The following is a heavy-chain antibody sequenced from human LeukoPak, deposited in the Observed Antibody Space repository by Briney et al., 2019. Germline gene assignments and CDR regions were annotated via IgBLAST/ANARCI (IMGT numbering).Heavy chain of an antibody. V-gene: IGHV3-30-3*01. Sequence: GGSLRLSCAASGFTFSSYAMHWVRQAPGKGLEWVAVISYDGSNKYYADSVKGRFTISRDNSKNTLYLQMNSLRAEDTAVYYCARDSARDRAFDIWGQGTMVTVSS. CDR1: GFTFSSYA. CDR3: ARDSARDRAFDI. CDR2: ISYDGSNK. J-gene: IGHJ3*02.